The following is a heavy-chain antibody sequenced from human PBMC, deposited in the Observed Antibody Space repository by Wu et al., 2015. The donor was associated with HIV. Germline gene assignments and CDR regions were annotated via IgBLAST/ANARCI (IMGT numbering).Heavy chain of an antibody. V-gene: IGHV1-8*02. D-gene: IGHD3-10*01. CDR2: MNPHSGNT. CDR3: TRGRTYYYDSGICY. CDR1: GYTFTSYG. J-gene: IGHJ4*02. Sequence: PGASVKVSCKASGYTFTSYGISWVRQAPGQGLEWMGWMNPHSGNTGYAQKFQGRVTMTRNTSISTAYMELSNLRSEDTAVYYCTRGRTYYYDSGICYWGQGTLVTVSS.